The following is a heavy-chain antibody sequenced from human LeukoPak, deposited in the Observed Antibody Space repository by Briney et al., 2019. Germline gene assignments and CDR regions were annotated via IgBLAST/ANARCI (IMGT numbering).Heavy chain of an antibody. CDR1: GFTFSSYG. CDR3: ARDLLEGDRIPQGLGIFDY. D-gene: IGHD1-1*01. CDR2: ISYDGSNK. Sequence: PGGSLRLSCAASGFTFSSYGMHWVRQAPGKGLEWVAVISYDGSNKYYADSVKGRFTISRDNSKNTLYLQMNSLRAEDTAVYYCARDLLEGDRIPQGLGIFDYWGQGTLVTVSS. V-gene: IGHV3-30*03. J-gene: IGHJ4*02.